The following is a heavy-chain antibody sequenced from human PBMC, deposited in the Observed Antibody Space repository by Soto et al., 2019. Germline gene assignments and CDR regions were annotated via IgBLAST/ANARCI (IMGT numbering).Heavy chain of an antibody. D-gene: IGHD5-12*01. Sequence: GESLTISGKCAGESCIIYWSGLVRQLPGKGLEWMGIIYPGDSDTRYSPSFQGQVTISADKSISTAYLQWSSLKASDTAMYYCALGWMATTQFDYWGQGTLVTVSS. CDR3: ALGWMATTQFDY. J-gene: IGHJ4*02. CDR2: IYPGDSDT. CDR1: GESCIIYW. V-gene: IGHV5-51*01.